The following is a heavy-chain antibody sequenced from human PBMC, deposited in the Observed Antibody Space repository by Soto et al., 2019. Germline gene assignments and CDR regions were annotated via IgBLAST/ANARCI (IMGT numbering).Heavy chain of an antibody. Sequence: ASLKVSCKASGYTFTSYYMHWVRQAPGQGLEWMGIINPSGGSTSYAQKFQGRVTVTRDTSTSTVYMELSSLRSEDTAVYYCARASGIAVAGPLDYWGRGXLVTVYS. J-gene: IGHJ4*02. CDR1: GYTFTSYY. CDR2: INPSGGST. V-gene: IGHV1-46*01. CDR3: ARASGIAVAGPLDY. D-gene: IGHD6-19*01.